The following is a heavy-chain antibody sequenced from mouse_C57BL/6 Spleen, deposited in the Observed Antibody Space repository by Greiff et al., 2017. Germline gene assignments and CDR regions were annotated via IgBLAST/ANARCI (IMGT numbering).Heavy chain of an antibody. J-gene: IGHJ2*01. CDR1: YTFTDYYM. CDR2: YPGSGNTY. Sequence: LVESGPELVKPGASVKMSCKASGYTFTDYYMHWVKQKPGKGLEWIGEIYPGSGNTYYNEKFKGKATLTADTSSSTAYMQLSSLTSEDSAVYFCARGNLLLPYYCDYWGQGTTLTVSS. V-gene: IGHV1-83*01. D-gene: IGHD1-1*01. CDR3: RGNLLLPYYCDY.